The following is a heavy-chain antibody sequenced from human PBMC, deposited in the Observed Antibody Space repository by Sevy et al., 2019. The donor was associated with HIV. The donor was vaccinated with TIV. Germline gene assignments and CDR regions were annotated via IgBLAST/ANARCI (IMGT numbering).Heavy chain of an antibody. Sequence: ASVKVSCKASGYTFTSYGISWVRQAPGQGLEWMGWISAYNGNTNYAQKLQGRVTMTTDTSTSTAYMELRSLRSDDTAVYYCARDYDFWSGYYRTHPKRSWFDPWGQGTLVTVSS. CDR2: ISAYNGNT. V-gene: IGHV1-18*01. CDR3: ARDYDFWSGYYRTHPKRSWFDP. J-gene: IGHJ5*02. CDR1: GYTFTSYG. D-gene: IGHD3-3*01.